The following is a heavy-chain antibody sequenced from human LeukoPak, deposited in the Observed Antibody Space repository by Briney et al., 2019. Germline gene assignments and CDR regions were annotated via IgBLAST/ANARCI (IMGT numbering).Heavy chain of an antibody. CDR2: ISSSSSYI. V-gene: IGHV3-21*01. D-gene: IGHD5-12*01. J-gene: IGHJ4*02. CDR3: ARDQGVDIVATTIDY. CDR1: GFTLSSHS. Sequence: GGSLRLSCAASGFTLSSHSMNWVRQAPGKGLEWVSSISSSSSYIYYADSVKGRFTISRDNAKNSLYLQMNSLRAEDTAVYYCARDQGVDIVATTIDYWGQGTLVTVSS.